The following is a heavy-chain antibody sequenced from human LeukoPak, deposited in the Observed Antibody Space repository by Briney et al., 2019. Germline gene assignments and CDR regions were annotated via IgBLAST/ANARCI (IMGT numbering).Heavy chain of an antibody. CDR1: GFTFSTYW. CDR3: ARPYRSGWINDGFDI. J-gene: IGHJ3*02. CDR2: INSDGSST. V-gene: IGHV3-74*01. Sequence: PGGPPRLSCAASGFTFSTYWMHWVRQAPGKGLVWVSRINSDGSSTSYADSVKGRFTISRDNAKNTLFLQMDSLRAEDTALYYCARPYRSGWINDGFDIWGQGTMVTVSS. D-gene: IGHD6-19*01.